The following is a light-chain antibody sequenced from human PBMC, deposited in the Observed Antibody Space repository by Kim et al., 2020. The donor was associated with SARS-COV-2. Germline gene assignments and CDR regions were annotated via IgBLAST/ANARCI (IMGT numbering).Light chain of an antibody. Sequence: SASVGDRVTISGRSSNSITNYLNWYQQRPGKAPSLLIFDASTLQNGVPSRFIGSGSGTDFTLTIASLQPEDFATYFCQESYSTLYTFGQGTKLEI. CDR3: QESYSTLYT. CDR1: NSITNY. CDR2: DAS. V-gene: IGKV1-39*01. J-gene: IGKJ2*01.